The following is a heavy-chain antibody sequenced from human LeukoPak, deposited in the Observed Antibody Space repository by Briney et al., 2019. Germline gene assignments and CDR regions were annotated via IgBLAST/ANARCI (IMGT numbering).Heavy chain of an antibody. Sequence: GGSLRLSCAASGFTFSTYYIHWVRQAPGMGLEWVSHIKGDGSSPSHADSVKGRFTISGDNAKNSLYLQMNSLRDEDTAVYYCARDFRELQFDYWGQGTLVTVSS. V-gene: IGHV3-74*01. CDR1: GFTFSTYY. CDR3: ARDFRELQFDY. CDR2: IKGDGSSP. J-gene: IGHJ4*02. D-gene: IGHD1-26*01.